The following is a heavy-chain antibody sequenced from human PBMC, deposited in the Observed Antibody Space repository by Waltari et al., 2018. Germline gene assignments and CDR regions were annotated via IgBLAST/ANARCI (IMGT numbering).Heavy chain of an antibody. J-gene: IGHJ6*02. Sequence: EVQLVESGGGLVQPGRSLRLSCAASGFTFDDYAMHWVRQAPGKGLEWVSGISWNSGSIGYADSVKGRFTISRDNAKNSLYLQMNSLRAEDTALYYCAKDKLERRNDYGMDVWGQGTTVTVSS. V-gene: IGHV3-9*01. D-gene: IGHD1-1*01. CDR3: AKDKLERRNDYGMDV. CDR1: GFTFDDYA. CDR2: ISWNSGSI.